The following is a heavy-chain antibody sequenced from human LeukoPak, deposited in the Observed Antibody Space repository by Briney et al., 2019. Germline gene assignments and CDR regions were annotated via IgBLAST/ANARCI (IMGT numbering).Heavy chain of an antibody. CDR2: IYHSGST. Sequence: SETLSLTCTVSGSGYSISGGFYWGWIRQPPGKGLEWIGSIYHSGSTYYNPSLKSRATISVDTSKNQFSLKLKFVTAADTAVYYCAGQFDSSGSYFYWGQGTLVTVSS. CDR1: GSGYSISGGFY. J-gene: IGHJ4*02. D-gene: IGHD3-22*01. CDR3: AGQFDSSGSYFY. V-gene: IGHV4-38-2*02.